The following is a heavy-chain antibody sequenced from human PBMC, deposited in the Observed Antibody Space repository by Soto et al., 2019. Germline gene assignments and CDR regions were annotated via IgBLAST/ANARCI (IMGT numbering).Heavy chain of an antibody. CDR1: GYTFTGYY. Sequence: ASVKVSCKASGYTFTGYYMHWVRQAPGQGLEWMGWINPNSGGTNYAQKFQGRVTMTRDTSTSTVYMELSSLRSEDTAVYYCARDNLEETGYDSDYWGQGTLVTVSS. V-gene: IGHV1-2*02. CDR3: ARDNLEETGYDSDY. D-gene: IGHD5-12*01. J-gene: IGHJ4*02. CDR2: INPNSGGT.